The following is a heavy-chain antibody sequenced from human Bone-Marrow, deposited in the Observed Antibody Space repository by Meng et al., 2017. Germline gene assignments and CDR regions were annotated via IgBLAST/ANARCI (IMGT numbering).Heavy chain of an antibody. J-gene: IGHJ4*02. CDR1: GFTFRSYW. D-gene: IGHD3-22*01. V-gene: IGHV3-74*01. CDR2: INSDGSST. Sequence: GESLKISCAASGFTFRSYWMHWVRQAPGKGLVWVSRINSDGSSTSYADSVKGRFTISRDNAKNTLYLQMNSLRAEDTAVYYCARAGYYYDSSGYYNWGQGTLVTVSS. CDR3: ARAGYYYDSSGYYN.